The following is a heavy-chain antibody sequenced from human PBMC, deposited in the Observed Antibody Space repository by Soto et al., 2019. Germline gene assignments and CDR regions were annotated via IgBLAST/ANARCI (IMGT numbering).Heavy chain of an antibody. CDR3: ARDGNYYGSGSYDY. D-gene: IGHD3-10*01. CDR2: ISAYNGNT. Sequence: ASVKISCKASGYTFTSYGISWVRQAPGQGLEWMGWISAYNGNTNYAQKLQGRVTMTTDTSTSTAYMELRSLRSDDTAVYYCARDGNYYGSGSYDYWGQGTLVTVSS. J-gene: IGHJ4*02. V-gene: IGHV1-18*01. CDR1: GYTFTSYG.